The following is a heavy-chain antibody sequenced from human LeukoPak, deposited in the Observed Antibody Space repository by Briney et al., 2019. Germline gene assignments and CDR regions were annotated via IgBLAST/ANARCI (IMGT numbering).Heavy chain of an antibody. CDR1: GYTFTGYY. CDR2: INPNSGGT. CDR3: AREGYCSSTSCQYFDY. V-gene: IGHV1-2*02. J-gene: IGHJ4*02. D-gene: IGHD2-2*01. Sequence: GASVKVSCKASGYTFTGYYMHWVRQAPGQGLEWMGWINPNSGGTNYAQKFQGRVTMTRDTSISTAYMELSRLRSDDTAVYYCAREGYCSSTSCQYFDYWGQGTLVTVSS.